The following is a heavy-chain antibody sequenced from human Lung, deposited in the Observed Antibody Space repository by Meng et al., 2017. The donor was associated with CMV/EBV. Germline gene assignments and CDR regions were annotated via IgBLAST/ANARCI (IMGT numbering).Heavy chain of an antibody. D-gene: IGHD4-17*01. Sequence: SXTLSLXCTVSGTSISSSTYYWGWIRQPPGKGLVWIGSVSYSGRTYYNPTLKSRVTISVDTSKNQLSLRLSSVTAADTAVYYCAREGGKGDYSDYRIYYGMDFWGQGTMVTVSS. CDR3: AREGGKGDYSDYRIYYGMDF. CDR2: VSYSGRT. J-gene: IGHJ6*02. V-gene: IGHV4-39*07. CDR1: GTSISSSTYY.